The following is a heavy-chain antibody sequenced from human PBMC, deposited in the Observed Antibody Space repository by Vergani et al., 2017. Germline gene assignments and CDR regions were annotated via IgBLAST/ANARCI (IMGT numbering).Heavy chain of an antibody. D-gene: IGHD2-2*01. Sequence: QVQLQESGPGLVKPSETLSLTCTVSGGSLSSYYWSWIRQPPGKGLEWIGYIYYSGSTNYNPSLKSRVTISVDTSKNQFSLKLSSVTAADTAVYYCARGVGVVPAARALHYYYMDVWGKGP. CDR2: IYYSGST. CDR1: GGSLSSYY. J-gene: IGHJ6*03. V-gene: IGHV4-59*01. CDR3: ARGVGVVPAARALHYYYMDV.